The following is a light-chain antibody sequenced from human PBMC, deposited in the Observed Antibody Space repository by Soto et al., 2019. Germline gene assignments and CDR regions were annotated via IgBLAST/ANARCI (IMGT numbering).Light chain of an antibody. CDR1: QSVSSN. CDR2: DAS. CDR3: QQRSNGPAYT. Sequence: EVVLTQSPATLSLSPAERATLSCRASQSVSSNLAWYQQKPGQAPRLLIYDASNRATGIPGRFSGSGSGTDFTLTISSLEPEDFAVYYCQQRSNGPAYTFGQGTRLDIK. J-gene: IGKJ2*01. V-gene: IGKV3-11*01.